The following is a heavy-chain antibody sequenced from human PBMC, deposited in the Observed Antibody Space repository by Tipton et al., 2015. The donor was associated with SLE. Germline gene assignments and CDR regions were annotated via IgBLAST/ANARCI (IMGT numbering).Heavy chain of an antibody. J-gene: IGHJ4*02. CDR3: ARDDAEADHIDC. CDR2: IWFDGTEK. D-gene: IGHD6-19*01. V-gene: IGHV3-33*01. CDR1: GFSFRSYA. Sequence: SLRLSCAASGFSFRSYAMSWVRQAPGKGLEWVAGIWFDGTEKYYADSVKGRFTISRDNSKSTLYLHMNSLRAEDTAVYYCARDDAEADHIDCWGQGTLVNVSS.